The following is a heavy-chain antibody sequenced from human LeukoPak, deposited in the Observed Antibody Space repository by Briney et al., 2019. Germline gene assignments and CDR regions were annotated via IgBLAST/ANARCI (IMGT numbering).Heavy chain of an antibody. D-gene: IGHD3-16*02. CDR1: GYTFTGYY. V-gene: IGHV1-2*02. J-gene: IGHJ4*02. Sequence: AASVKVSCKASGYTFTGYYMHWVRQAPGQGLEWMGWINPNSGGTNYAQKFQGRVTMTRDTSISTAYMELSRLRSDDTAVYYCARGYTFDPYVWGSYRYLYYFDYWGQGTLVTVSS. CDR3: ARGYTFDPYVWGSYRYLYYFDY. CDR2: INPNSGGT.